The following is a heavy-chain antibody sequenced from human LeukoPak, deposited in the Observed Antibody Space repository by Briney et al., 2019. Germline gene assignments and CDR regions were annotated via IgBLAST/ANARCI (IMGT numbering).Heavy chain of an antibody. CDR2: IRNSGTTR. D-gene: IGHD3-3*01. J-gene: IGHJ5*02. Sequence: PGGSLRLSCAASGFTFSDYYMSWIRQAPGRGPEWVSYIRNSGTTRYYADSVKGRFTISRDNSKNTLYLQMNSLRAEDTAVYYCAKVSIDFWSEGWFDPWGQGTLVTVSS. V-gene: IGHV3-11*01. CDR1: GFTFSDYY. CDR3: AKVSIDFWSEGWFDP.